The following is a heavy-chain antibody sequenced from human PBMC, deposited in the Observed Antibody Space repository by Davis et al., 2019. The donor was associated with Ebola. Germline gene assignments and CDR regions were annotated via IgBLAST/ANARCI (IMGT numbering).Heavy chain of an antibody. V-gene: IGHV4-34*01. D-gene: IGHD3-3*01. CDR3: ARLNYDFWSGYYSGNWFDP. Sequence: SETLSLTCTVSGGSVSSYYWSWIRQPPGKRLEWIGEINHSGSTNYNPSLKSRVTISVDTSKNQFSLKLSSVPAADTAVYYCARLNYDFWSGYYSGNWFDPWGQGTLVTVSS. CDR1: GGSVSSYY. J-gene: IGHJ5*02. CDR2: INHSGST.